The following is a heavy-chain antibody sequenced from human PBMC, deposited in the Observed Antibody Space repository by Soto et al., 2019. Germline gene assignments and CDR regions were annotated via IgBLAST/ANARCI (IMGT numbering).Heavy chain of an antibody. Sequence: GGSLRLSCAASGFTFSSYDMSWVRQAPGKGLEWVSAISGSGGSTYYADSVKGRFTISRDNSKNTLYLQMNSLRAEDTAVYYCAKGWGAAAATPHDYWGQGTLVTVSS. V-gene: IGHV3-23*01. CDR2: ISGSGGST. J-gene: IGHJ4*02. CDR3: AKGWGAAAATPHDY. CDR1: GFTFSSYD. D-gene: IGHD6-13*01.